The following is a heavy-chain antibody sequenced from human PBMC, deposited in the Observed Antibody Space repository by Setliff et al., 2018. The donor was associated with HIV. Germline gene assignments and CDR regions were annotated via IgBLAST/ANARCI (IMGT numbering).Heavy chain of an antibody. Sequence: SVKVSCKASGGNFRSYGISWVRQAPGLGLEWMGGIIPMSGVPKYAQKFQGRVTITADKSTSTAYMELSSLRSEDTAVYYCARNPEMAALNYFYYYMDVWGKGTTVTVSS. CDR1: GGNFRSYG. V-gene: IGHV1-69*10. D-gene: IGHD6-19*01. J-gene: IGHJ6*03. CDR3: ARNPEMAALNYFYYYMDV. CDR2: IIPMSGVP.